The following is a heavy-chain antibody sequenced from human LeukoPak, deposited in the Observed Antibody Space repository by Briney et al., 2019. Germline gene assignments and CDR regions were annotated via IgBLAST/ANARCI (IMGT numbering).Heavy chain of an antibody. V-gene: IGHV4-59*08. D-gene: IGHD1-7*01. CDR1: GGSISSYY. Sequence: SETLSLTCTVSGGSISSYYWSWIRQPPGKGLEWIGYIYYSGSTNYNPSLKSRVTISVDTSKNQFSLKLSSVTAADTAVYYCARLRGNYYFDYWGQGTLVTVSS. J-gene: IGHJ4*02. CDR3: ARLRGNYYFDY. CDR2: IYYSGST.